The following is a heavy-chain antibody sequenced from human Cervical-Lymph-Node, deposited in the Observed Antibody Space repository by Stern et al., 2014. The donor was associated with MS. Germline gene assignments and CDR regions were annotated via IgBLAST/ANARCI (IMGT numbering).Heavy chain of an antibody. V-gene: IGHV3-74*01. J-gene: IGHJ4*02. Sequence: EVQLVESGGGLVQPGGSLRLSCAASGFTFSSYWMHWVRQAPGKGLVGVSRINYDGSSIAYADSVKGRFTISRDNAKNMLYLQMSSLGAEDTAVYHCARAYAGNRNFDYWGQGALVTVSS. CDR2: INYDGSSI. CDR3: ARAYAGNRNFDY. CDR1: GFTFSSYW. D-gene: IGHD4-23*01.